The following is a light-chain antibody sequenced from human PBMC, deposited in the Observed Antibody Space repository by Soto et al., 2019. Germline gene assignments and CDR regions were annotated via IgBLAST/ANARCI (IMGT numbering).Light chain of an antibody. Sequence: EIVLTQSPGTLSLSPGERASLSCRASQTINKNYLAWYHQKPGQAPRLLIYGASSRATGIPDRFSGGGSGTDVTLSISRLEPTDFGVYHCQQDDTSPFTFGTGTTVAI. J-gene: IGKJ3*01. V-gene: IGKV3-20*01. CDR3: QQDDTSPFT. CDR1: QTINKNY. CDR2: GAS.